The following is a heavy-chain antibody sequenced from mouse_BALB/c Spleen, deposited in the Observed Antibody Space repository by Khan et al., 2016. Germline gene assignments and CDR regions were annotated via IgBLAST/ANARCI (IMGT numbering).Heavy chain of an antibody. CDR2: INPYNGDT. J-gene: IGHJ4*01. CDR3: ARGYGSPRGAMDY. CDR1: GYSFIGYF. V-gene: IGHV1-20*02. D-gene: IGHD1-1*01. Sequence: VQLQQSGPELVKPGASVKISCKASGYSFIGYFMNWVMQSHGKSLEWIGRINPYNGDTFYNQKFKGKATLTVDKSSSTAHMELRSLASEDSAVYYCARGYGSPRGAMDYWGQGTSVTVSS.